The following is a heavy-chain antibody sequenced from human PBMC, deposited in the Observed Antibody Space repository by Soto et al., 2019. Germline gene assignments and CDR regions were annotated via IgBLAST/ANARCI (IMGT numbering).Heavy chain of an antibody. CDR3: ARDLSSSGPVYYYYYMDV. J-gene: IGHJ6*03. CDR2: ISSSSYI. Sequence: GGSLRLSCAASGFTFSSYSMNWVRQAPGKGLEWVSSISSSSYIYYADSVKGRFTISRDNAKNSLYLQMNSLRAEDTAVYYCARDLSSSGPVYYYYYMDVWGKGTTVTVSS. D-gene: IGHD6-13*01. V-gene: IGHV3-21*01. CDR1: GFTFSSYS.